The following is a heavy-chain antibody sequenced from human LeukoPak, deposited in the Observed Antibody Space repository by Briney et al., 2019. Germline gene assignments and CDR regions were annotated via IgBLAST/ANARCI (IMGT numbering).Heavy chain of an antibody. V-gene: IGHV3-48*01. CDR2: ISSSSSSTI. CDR3: ARDPYYYDSSGYSY. CDR1: GFTFSSYS. J-gene: IGHJ4*02. Sequence: PGGSLRLSCAASGFTFSSYSMNWVRQAPGKGLEWVSYISSSSSSTIYYADSVKGRFTISRDNAKNSLYLQMNSLRAEDTAVYYCARDPYYYDSSGYSYWGQGTLVTVSS. D-gene: IGHD3-22*01.